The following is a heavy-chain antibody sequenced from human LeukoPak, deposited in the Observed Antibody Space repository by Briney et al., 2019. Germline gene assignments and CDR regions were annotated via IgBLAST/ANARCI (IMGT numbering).Heavy chain of an antibody. CDR1: GGSIRSSSYY. D-gene: IGHD2-15*01. Sequence: SETLSLTCTVSGGSIRSSSYYWGWIRQPPGKGLEWIGTIYNSGTTDYNPSLKSRVTISVDTSKNQFSLRLSSVAAADTAVYYCAISSCSGGSCYAHMDVWGKGTTVTVSS. CDR2: IYNSGTT. CDR3: AISSCSGGSCYAHMDV. V-gene: IGHV4-39*07. J-gene: IGHJ6*03.